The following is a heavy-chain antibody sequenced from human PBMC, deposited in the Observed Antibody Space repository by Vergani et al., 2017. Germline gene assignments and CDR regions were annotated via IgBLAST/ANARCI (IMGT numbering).Heavy chain of an antibody. CDR2: ISGSGGST. Sequence: EVQLLESGGGLVQPGGSLRLSCAASGFTFSSYAMSWVRQAPGKGLEWVSAISGSGGSTYYADSVKGRFTISRDNSKNTLYLQMNSLRAEDTAVYYCAKDGLGGRIAAGRGDFDCWGQGTLVTVSS. V-gene: IGHV3-23*01. D-gene: IGHD6-13*01. CDR1: GFTFSSYA. J-gene: IGHJ4*02. CDR3: AKDGLGGRIAAGRGDFDC.